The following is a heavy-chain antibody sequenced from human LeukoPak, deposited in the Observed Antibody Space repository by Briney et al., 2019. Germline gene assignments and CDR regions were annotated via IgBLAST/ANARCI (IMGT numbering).Heavy chain of an antibody. CDR1: GGTFSSYA. D-gene: IGHD2-2*01. CDR2: IIPIFGTA. Sequence: ASVRVSCKASGGTFSSYAISWVRQAPGQGLEWMGGIIPIFGTANYAQKFQGRVTITADESTSTAYMELSSLRSEDTAVYYCARDCSSTSCYDYWGQGTLVTVSS. CDR3: ARDCSSTSCYDY. J-gene: IGHJ4*02. V-gene: IGHV1-69*13.